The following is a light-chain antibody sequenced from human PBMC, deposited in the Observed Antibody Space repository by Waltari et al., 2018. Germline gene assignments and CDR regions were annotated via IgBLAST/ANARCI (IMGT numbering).Light chain of an antibody. J-gene: IGKJ1*01. CDR2: LGS. Sequence: DIVMTQSPLSLPVTPGEPASISCRSSQSLLHHNGYNYLDWYLQKPGQSPQLLIYLGSNRASGVPDRLSGSGSGTDFTLKISRVEAEDVGVYYCMQTLQSLWTFGQGTKVEIK. V-gene: IGKV2-28*01. CDR1: QSLLHHNGYNY. CDR3: MQTLQSLWT.